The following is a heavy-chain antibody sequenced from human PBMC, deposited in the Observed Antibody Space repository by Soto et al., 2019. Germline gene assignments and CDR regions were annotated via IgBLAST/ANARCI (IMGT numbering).Heavy chain of an antibody. V-gene: IGHV4-4*07. J-gene: IGHJ6*02. CDR3: TGGDEFYDVDV. CDR1: GGSISGNY. Sequence: QVQLQETGPGLVKPSETLSLTCTVFGGSISGNYWTWIRQPPGKGLEWIGRKHTSGTTNYNPTLPTPATMSIDQSTNRFSPSLSSVTAARTAVYCCTGGDEFYDVDVWGQWTTVAVSS. D-gene: IGHD3-16*01. CDR2: KHTSGTT.